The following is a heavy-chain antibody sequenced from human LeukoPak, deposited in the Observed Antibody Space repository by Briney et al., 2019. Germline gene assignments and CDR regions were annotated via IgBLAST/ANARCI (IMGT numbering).Heavy chain of an antibody. D-gene: IGHD2-21*01. J-gene: IGHJ2*01. CDR2: INHSGST. V-gene: IGHV4-34*01. CDR1: GGSFSGYY. Sequence: SETLSLTCAVYGGSFSGYYWSWIRQPPGKGLEWIGEINHSGSTNYNPSLKSRVTMSVDTSKNQFSLKLSSVTAADTAVYYCARDRAYCERTNCYRFFDVWGRGTLVAVSS. CDR3: ARDRAYCERTNCYRFFDV.